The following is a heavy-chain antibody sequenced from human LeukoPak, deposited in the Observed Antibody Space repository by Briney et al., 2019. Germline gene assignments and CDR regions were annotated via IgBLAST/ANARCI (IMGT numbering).Heavy chain of an antibody. D-gene: IGHD3-10*01. J-gene: IGHJ6*02. CDR3: ARDGGDLVVRGGYYYYGMDV. CDR1: AFTFSNYW. CDR2: IKHDGSEK. V-gene: IGHV3-7*01. Sequence: PGGSLRLSCAASAFTFSNYWMAWVRQAPGKGLEWVANIKHDGSEKYYVDSVKGRFTISRDNAKNSLYLQMNSLRAEDTAVYYCARDGGDLVVRGGYYYYGMDVWGQGTTVTVSS.